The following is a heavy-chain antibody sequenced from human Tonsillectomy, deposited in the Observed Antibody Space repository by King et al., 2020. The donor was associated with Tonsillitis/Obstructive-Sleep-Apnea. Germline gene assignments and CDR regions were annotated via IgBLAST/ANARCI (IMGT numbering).Heavy chain of an antibody. CDR3: VRVSRRYYGDPEESYFDH. J-gene: IGHJ4*02. Sequence: VQLVESGGGVVRPGGSLRLSCAASGFTFDDRGMSWVRHAPGKGLEWVSSINWNGGSTTYADSVKGRFTISRDNAKNSLFLQMNSLRGEDTALYHCVRVSRRYYGDPEESYFDHLGQGTLVTVSS. CDR1: GFTFDDRG. V-gene: IGHV3-20*01. D-gene: IGHD4-17*01. CDR2: INWNGGST.